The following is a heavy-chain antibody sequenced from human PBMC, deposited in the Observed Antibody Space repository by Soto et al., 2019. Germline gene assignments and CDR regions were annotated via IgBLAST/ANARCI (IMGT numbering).Heavy chain of an antibody. Sequence: QVQLQESGPGLVKPSGTLSLTCAVSGDSITSSAWWSCVRQPPGKGLEWIGEIHLGGTTNYNPSLKSRVTISVDKSKNQFSLILNSVPAADPAIYYCARGDNWRLDLWGQGTLVTVSS. J-gene: IGHJ5*02. CDR3: ARGDNWRLDL. D-gene: IGHD1-20*01. CDR1: GDSITSSAW. CDR2: IHLGGTT. V-gene: IGHV4-4*02.